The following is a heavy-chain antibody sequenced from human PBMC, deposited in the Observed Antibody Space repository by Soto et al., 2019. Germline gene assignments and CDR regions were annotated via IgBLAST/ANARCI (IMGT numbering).Heavy chain of an antibody. CDR1: GGSVSSGSYY. CDR3: ARTGARGETARALDY. V-gene: IGHV4-61*01. Sequence: SETLSLTCTVSGGSVSSGSYYWSWIRQPPGKGLEWIGYIYYSGSTNYNPSLKSRVTISVDTSKNQFSLRLSSVTAADTAVYYCARTGARGETARALDYWGQGILVT. J-gene: IGHJ4*02. CDR2: IYYSGST. D-gene: IGHD5-18*01.